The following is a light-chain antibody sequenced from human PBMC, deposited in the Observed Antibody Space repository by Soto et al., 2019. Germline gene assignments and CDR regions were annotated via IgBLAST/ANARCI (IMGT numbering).Light chain of an antibody. CDR1: SSDVGGYTY. J-gene: IGLJ1*01. V-gene: IGLV2-11*01. CDR2: DVS. Sequence: QSALTQPRSVSGSPGQSVAISCTGTSSDVGGYTYVSWFQQHPGKAPKLMIYDVSKRPSGVPDRFSGSKSGNTASLTISGLQAEDEADDYCCSFAGSYTLYVFGTGTKVTVL. CDR3: CSFAGSYTLYV.